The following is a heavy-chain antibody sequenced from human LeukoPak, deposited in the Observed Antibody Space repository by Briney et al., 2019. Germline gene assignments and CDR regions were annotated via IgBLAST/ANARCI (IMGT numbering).Heavy chain of an antibody. D-gene: IGHD3-22*01. CDR1: GFTFSSYG. J-gene: IGHJ4*02. Sequence: AGGSLRLSCAASGFTFSSYGMHWVRQAPGKGLEWVAFIRYDGSNKYYADSVKGRFTISRDNSKNTLYLQMNSLRTEDTDVYYCAKTMSLYYYDSRGFWGQGTLVTVSS. V-gene: IGHV3-30*02. CDR2: IRYDGSNK. CDR3: AKTMSLYYYDSRGF.